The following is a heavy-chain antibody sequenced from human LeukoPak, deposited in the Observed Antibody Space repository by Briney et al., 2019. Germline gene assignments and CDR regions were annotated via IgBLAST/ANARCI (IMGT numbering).Heavy chain of an antibody. V-gene: IGHV1-46*01. Sequence: RASVKVSCKASGYTFTSYYMHWVRQAPGQGLEWMGIINPSGGSTSYAQKFQGRVTMTRDTSTSTVYMELSSLRSEDTAVYYCARDKIQDDFWSGYYHGDAFDIWGQGTMVTVSS. CDR2: INPSGGST. CDR1: GYTFTSYY. CDR3: ARDKIQDDFWSGYYHGDAFDI. J-gene: IGHJ3*02. D-gene: IGHD3-3*01.